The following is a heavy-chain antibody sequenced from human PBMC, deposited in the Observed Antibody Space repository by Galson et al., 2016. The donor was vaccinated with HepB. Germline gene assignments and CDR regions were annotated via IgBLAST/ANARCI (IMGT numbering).Heavy chain of an antibody. J-gene: IGHJ4*02. Sequence: SLRLSCAASGFTFGNYVMNWVRQAPGKGLEWVSSISESGGTTHYADSVKGRFTISRDNSKNTLYLQMNSLRAEDTAVYYRAKGRPESGYEQWGQGTLVTVSS. D-gene: IGHD5-12*01. CDR1: GFTFGNYV. V-gene: IGHV3-23*01. CDR3: AKGRPESGYEQ. CDR2: ISESGGTT.